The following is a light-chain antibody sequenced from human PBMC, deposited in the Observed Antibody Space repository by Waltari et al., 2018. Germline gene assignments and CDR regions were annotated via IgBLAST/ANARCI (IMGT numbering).Light chain of an antibody. Sequence: SSLTPPRSVSASPGQSVTISCTGTTSDVGGSNYVSWYQHHPGKAPKLMIFDVTQRPSGVPDRFSGSKSANTASLTISGLQAEDEADYYCCSFAGTYTWVFGGGTKVTVL. CDR3: CSFAGTYTWV. J-gene: IGLJ3*02. V-gene: IGLV2-11*01. CDR2: DVT. CDR1: TSDVGGSNY.